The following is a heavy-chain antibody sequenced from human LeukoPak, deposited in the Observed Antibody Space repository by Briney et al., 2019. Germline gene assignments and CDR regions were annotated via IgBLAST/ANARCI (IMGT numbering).Heavy chain of an antibody. V-gene: IGHV4-59*12. D-gene: IGHD2-15*01. CDR3: AREDCSGGSCNLDY. J-gene: IGHJ4*02. Sequence: SETLSLTCTVSGGSISSYYWSWIRQPPGKGLEWIGYIYYSGSTNYNPSLKSRVTISVDTSKNQFSLKLSSVTAADTAVYYCAREDCSGGSCNLDYWGQGTLVTVSS. CDR2: IYYSGST. CDR1: GGSISSYY.